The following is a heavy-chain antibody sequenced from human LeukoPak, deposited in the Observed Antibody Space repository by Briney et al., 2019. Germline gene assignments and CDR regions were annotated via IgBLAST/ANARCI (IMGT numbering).Heavy chain of an antibody. CDR1: GGSISSYY. D-gene: IGHD6-25*01. V-gene: IGHV4-59*08. Sequence: PSETLSLTCTVSGGSISSYYWSWIRQPPGKGLEWIGYIYYSGSTNYNPSLKSRVTISVDTSKNQFSLKLSSVTAADTAVYYCARGGIAAPTLNYYYYYGMDVWGQGTTVTVSS. J-gene: IGHJ6*02. CDR2: IYYSGST. CDR3: ARGGIAAPTLNYYYYYGMDV.